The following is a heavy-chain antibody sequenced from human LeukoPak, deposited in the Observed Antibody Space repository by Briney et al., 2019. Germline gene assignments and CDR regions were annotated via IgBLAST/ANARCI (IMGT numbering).Heavy chain of an antibody. CDR3: ARNRYPGYSSTYYVSAELFWFDL. CDR2: IFYSGNT. D-gene: IGHD5-18*01. J-gene: IGHJ5*02. V-gene: IGHV4-59*01. CDR1: GGSISGYY. Sequence: SETLSLTCTVSGGSISGYYWSWIRQPPGKGLEWIGYIFYSGNTNYNPSLKGRVTISVDTSKNQFSLKLRSVTAADTALYYCARNRYPGYSSTYYVSAELFWFDLWGQGTLVTVSS.